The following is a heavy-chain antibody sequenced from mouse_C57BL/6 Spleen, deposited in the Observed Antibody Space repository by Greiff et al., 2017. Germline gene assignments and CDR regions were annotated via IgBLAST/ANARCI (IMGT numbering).Heavy chain of an antibody. V-gene: IGHV1-26*01. D-gene: IGHD2-2*01. Sequence: EVKLQQSGPELVKPGASVKISCKASGYTFTDYYMNWVKQSHGKSLEWIGDINPNNGGTSYKQKFKGKATLTVDKSSSTAYMELRTLTSEDSAVDYCARGDYGYAFAYWGQGTLVTVSA. J-gene: IGHJ3*01. CDR2: INPNNGGT. CDR1: GYTFTDYY. CDR3: ARGDYGYAFAY.